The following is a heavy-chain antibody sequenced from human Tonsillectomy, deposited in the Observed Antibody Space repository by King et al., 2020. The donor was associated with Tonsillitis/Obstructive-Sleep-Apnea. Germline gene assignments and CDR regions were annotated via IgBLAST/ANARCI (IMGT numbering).Heavy chain of an antibody. J-gene: IGHJ4*02. D-gene: IGHD1-7*01. CDR2: ISSSGSTI. CDR3: ARELELIDF. CDR1: GFTLSTYE. Sequence: VQLVESGGGLVQPGGSLRLSCAASGFTLSTYEMNWVRQAPGKGLEWLSYISSSGSTIYYADSVKGRFTISRDNSKNSLYLQMNSLRAEDTAAYYCARELELIDFWGQGTLVTVSS. V-gene: IGHV3-48*03.